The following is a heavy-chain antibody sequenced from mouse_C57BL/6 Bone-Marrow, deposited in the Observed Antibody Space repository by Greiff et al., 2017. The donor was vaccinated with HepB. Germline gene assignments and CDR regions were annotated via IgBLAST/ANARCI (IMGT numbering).Heavy chain of an antibody. CDR3: ARGSYVWYFDV. Sequence: DVKLQESGPGLVKPSQSLSLTCSVTGYSITSGYYWNWIRQFPGNKLEWMGYISYDGSNNYNPSLKNRISITRDTSKNQFFLKLNSVTTEDTATYYCARGSYVWYFDVWGTGTTVTVSS. D-gene: IGHD1-1*01. J-gene: IGHJ1*03. V-gene: IGHV3-6*01. CDR2: ISYDGSN. CDR1: GYSITSGYY.